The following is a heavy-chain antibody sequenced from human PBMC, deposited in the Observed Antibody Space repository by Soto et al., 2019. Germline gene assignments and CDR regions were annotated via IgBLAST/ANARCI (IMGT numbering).Heavy chain of an antibody. V-gene: IGHV1-2*04. CDR3: ARGHYHSYDSSGYDY. D-gene: IGHD3-22*01. J-gene: IGHJ4*02. CDR1: GYTFTVYY. Sequence: GASVKVSCTASGYTFTVYYMHGVRQAPGQGLEWMGWINPNSGGTNYAQKFQGWVTMTRDTSISTAYMELSRLRSDDTAVYYCARGHYHSYDSSGYDYWGQGTLVPVSS. CDR2: INPNSGGT.